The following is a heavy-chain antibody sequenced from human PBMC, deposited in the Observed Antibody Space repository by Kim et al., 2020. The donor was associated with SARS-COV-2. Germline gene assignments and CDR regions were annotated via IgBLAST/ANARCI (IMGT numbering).Heavy chain of an antibody. CDR1: GFTFSNAW. Sequence: GGSLRLSCAASGFTFSNAWMSWVRQAPGKGLEWVGRIKSKTDGGTTDYAAPVKGRFTISRDDSKNTLYLQMNSLKTEDTAVYYCTTDPHIQRIAVADTFDYWGQGTLVTVSS. CDR2: IKSKTDGGTT. J-gene: IGHJ4*02. V-gene: IGHV3-15*01. CDR3: TTDPHIQRIAVADTFDY. D-gene: IGHD6-19*01.